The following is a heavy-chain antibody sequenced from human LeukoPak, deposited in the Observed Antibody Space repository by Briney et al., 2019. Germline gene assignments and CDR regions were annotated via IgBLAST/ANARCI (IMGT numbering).Heavy chain of an antibody. V-gene: IGHV4-34*01. J-gene: IGHJ4*02. CDR2: INHSGST. CDR1: GGSFSGYY. CDR3: ARGMYSSSWYSFDY. D-gene: IGHD6-13*01. Sequence: SETLSLTCAVYGGSFSGYYWSWIRQPPGKGLEWIGEINHSGSTNYNPSLKSRVTISVDTSKHQFSLKLSSVTAADTAVYYCARGMYSSSWYSFDYWGQGTLVTVSS.